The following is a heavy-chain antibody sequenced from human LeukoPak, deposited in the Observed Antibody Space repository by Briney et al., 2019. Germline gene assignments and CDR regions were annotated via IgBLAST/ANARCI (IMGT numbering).Heavy chain of an antibody. CDR2: MNPNSGNT. D-gene: IGHD2-2*01. J-gene: IGHJ6*02. CDR1: GYTFTSYD. V-gene: IGHV1-8*01. Sequence: GASVKVSCKASGYTFTSYDINWVRQATGQGLEWMGWMNPNSGNTGYAQKFQGRVTMTRNTSISPAYMELSSLRSEDTAVYYCARIYCSSTSCYYYYYYGMDVWGQGTTVTVSS. CDR3: ARIYCSSTSCYYYYYYGMDV.